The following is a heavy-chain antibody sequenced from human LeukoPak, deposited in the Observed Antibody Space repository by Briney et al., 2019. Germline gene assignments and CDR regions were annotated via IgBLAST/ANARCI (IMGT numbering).Heavy chain of an antibody. J-gene: IGHJ3*02. CDR2: ISSSSFTI. CDR3: ARDGGIVTAGDAFDI. D-gene: IGHD6-13*01. CDR1: GFTFSDHY. V-gene: IGHV3-11*04. Sequence: GGSLRLSCAASGFTFSDHYMAWIRQAPGKGLEWVSYISSSSFTIYYADSVKGRFTVSRDNAKNSLYLQMNSLRAEDTAVYYCARDGGIVTAGDAFDIWGQGTVVTVSS.